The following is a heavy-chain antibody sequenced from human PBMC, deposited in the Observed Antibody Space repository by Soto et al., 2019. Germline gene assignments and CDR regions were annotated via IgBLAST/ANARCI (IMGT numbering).Heavy chain of an antibody. CDR2: ISSSSSYT. CDR1: GFTFSDYY. D-gene: IGHD3-22*01. V-gene: IGHV3-11*06. Sequence: GGSLRLSCAASGFTFSDYYMSWIRQAPGKGLEWVSYISSSSSYTNYADSVKGRFTISRDNAKNSLYLQMNSLRAEDTAVYYCARGGEIDYYDSSGPPAPEYYFDYWGQGTLVTVSS. CDR3: ARGGEIDYYDSSGPPAPEYYFDY. J-gene: IGHJ4*02.